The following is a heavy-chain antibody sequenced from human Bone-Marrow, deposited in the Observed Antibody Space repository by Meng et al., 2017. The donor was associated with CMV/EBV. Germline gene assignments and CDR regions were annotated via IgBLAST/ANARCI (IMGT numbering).Heavy chain of an antibody. D-gene: IGHD3-3*01. CDR3: ASTYYDFWSGYYDYYYYGMDV. V-gene: IGHV3-69-1*01. Sequence: GESLKISCAASGFTFSDYYMNWVRQAPGKGLEWVSSISSSSTIYYADSVKGRFTISRDNAKNSLYLQMNSLRAEDTAVYYCASTYYDFWSGYYDYYYYGMDVWGQGTTVTVSS. CDR1: GFTFSDYY. CDR2: ISSSSTI. J-gene: IGHJ6*02.